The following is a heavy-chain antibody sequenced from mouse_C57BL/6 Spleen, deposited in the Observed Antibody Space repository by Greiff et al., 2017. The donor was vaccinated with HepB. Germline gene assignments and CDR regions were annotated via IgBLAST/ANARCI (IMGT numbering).Heavy chain of an antibody. CDR3: ARDDGYYGAMDY. Sequence: EVKVVESEGGLVQPGRSMKLSCTASGFTFSDYYMAWVRQVPEKGLEWVANINYDGSSTYYLDSLKSRFIISRDNAKNILYLQMSSLKSEDTATYYCARDDGYYGAMDYWGQGTSVTVSS. D-gene: IGHD2-3*01. CDR1: GFTFSDYY. V-gene: IGHV5-16*01. J-gene: IGHJ4*01. CDR2: INYDGSST.